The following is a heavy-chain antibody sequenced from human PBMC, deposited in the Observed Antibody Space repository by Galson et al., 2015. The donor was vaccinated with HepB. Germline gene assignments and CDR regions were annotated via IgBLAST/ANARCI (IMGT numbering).Heavy chain of an antibody. D-gene: IGHD3-10*01. J-gene: IGHJ5*02. V-gene: IGHV3-30*04. CDR3: ARSMVRGVIGYWFDP. Sequence: SLRLSCAASGFTFSSYAMHWVRQAPGKGLEWVAVISYDGSNKYHADSVKGRFTISRDNSKNTLYLQMNSLRAEDTAVYYCARSMVRGVIGYWFDPWGQGTLVTVSS. CDR1: GFTFSSYA. CDR2: ISYDGSNK.